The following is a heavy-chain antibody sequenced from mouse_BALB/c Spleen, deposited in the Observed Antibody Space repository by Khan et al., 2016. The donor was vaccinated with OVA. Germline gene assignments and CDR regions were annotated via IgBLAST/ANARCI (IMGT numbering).Heavy chain of an antibody. Sequence: EVELVESGGDLVKPGGSLKLSCEASGFTFSSYGMSWVRQTPDKRLEWVATINNGGSYTYYPDSVKGRLTIPRDNAKNTLYLQMSSLKSEDTAMYYCARHRFTSPAAWFAYWGQGTLGTVSA. CDR1: GFTFSSYG. CDR2: INNGGSYT. V-gene: IGHV5-6*01. CDR3: ARHRFTSPAAWFAY. J-gene: IGHJ3*01. D-gene: IGHD1-1*01.